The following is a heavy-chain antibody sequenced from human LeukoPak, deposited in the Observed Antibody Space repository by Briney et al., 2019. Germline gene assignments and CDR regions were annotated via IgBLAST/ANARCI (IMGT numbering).Heavy chain of an antibody. CDR1: GYTFTRYY. V-gene: IGHV1-2*02. Sequence: GASVKVSCKASGYTFTRYYMHWVRQAPGQGLEWMGWINPNSGGTNYAQKFQGRVTMTRDTSISTAYMQLSRLTSTYTAVYSCAWSGGRGVWGQGTMVTVSS. CDR2: INPNSGGT. CDR3: AWSGGRGV. D-gene: IGHD3-10*01. J-gene: IGHJ3*01.